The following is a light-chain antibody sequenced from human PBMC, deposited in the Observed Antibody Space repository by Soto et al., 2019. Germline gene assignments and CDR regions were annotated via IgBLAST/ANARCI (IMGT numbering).Light chain of an antibody. CDR3: QLWDSASDHVV. J-gene: IGLJ2*01. CDR2: DDS. V-gene: IGLV3-21*02. CDR1: NIGSKS. Sequence: SYELTQPPSVSVAPGQTASITCGGNNIGSKSLHWYQQKPGQAPVLVVYDDSDRPSGIPERLSGSNSGNTATLTISRVETGDEADYYCQLWDSASDHVVFGGGTKLTVL.